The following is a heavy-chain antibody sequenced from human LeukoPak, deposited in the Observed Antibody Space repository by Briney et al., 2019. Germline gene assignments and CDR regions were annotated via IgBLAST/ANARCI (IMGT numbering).Heavy chain of an antibody. V-gene: IGHV4-59*01. CDR3: ARDQDRYFDL. D-gene: IGHD2-15*01. Sequence: PSETLSLTCTVSSGSISHYYWSWIRQPPGKGLEWIGYIYYSGSTDYNPSLKSRVTISVDTSKNQFSLKLSSVTAADTAVYYCARDQDRYFDLWGRGTLVTVSS. CDR1: SGSISHYY. J-gene: IGHJ2*01. CDR2: IYYSGST.